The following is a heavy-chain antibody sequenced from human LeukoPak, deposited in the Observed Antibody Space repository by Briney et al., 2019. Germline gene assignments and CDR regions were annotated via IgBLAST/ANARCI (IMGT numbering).Heavy chain of an antibody. Sequence: SETLSLTCTVSGGSISSYYWSWIRQPPGKGLEWIGYIYYSGSTNYNPSLKSRVTISVDTSKNQFSLKLSSVTAADTAVYYCARTPCYGSGSVYYYYYMDVWGKGTTVTISS. V-gene: IGHV4-59*01. CDR3: ARTPCYGSGSVYYYYYMDV. CDR2: IYYSGST. J-gene: IGHJ6*03. D-gene: IGHD3-10*01. CDR1: GGSISSYY.